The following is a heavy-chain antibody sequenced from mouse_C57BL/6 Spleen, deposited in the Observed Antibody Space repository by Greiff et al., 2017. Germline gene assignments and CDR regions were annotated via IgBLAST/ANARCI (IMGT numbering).Heavy chain of an antibody. D-gene: IGHD2-4*01. CDR1: GYTFTSYW. Sequence: PLQQPGAELVKPGASVKLSCKASGYTFTSYWMHWVKQRPGQGLEWIGMIHPNSGSTNYNEKFKSKATLTVDKSSSTAYMQLSSLTSEDSAVYYCARCYDYPYYYAMDYWGQGTSVTVSS. V-gene: IGHV1-64*01. CDR3: ARCYDYPYYYAMDY. CDR2: IHPNSGST. J-gene: IGHJ4*01.